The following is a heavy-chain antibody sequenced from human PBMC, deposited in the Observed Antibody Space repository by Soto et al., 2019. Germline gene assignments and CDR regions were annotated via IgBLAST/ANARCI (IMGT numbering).Heavy chain of an antibody. J-gene: IGHJ4*02. CDR1: GFTFSDYY. CDR3: ARVGYSYGFSLLDY. CDR2: ISSSSSYT. V-gene: IGHV3-11*06. D-gene: IGHD5-18*01. Sequence: GGSLRLSCAASGFTFSDYYMSWIRQAPGKGLEWVSYISSSSSYTNYADSVKGRFTISRDNAKNSLYLQMNSLIAEDTAVYYCARVGYSYGFSLLDYWGQGTLVTVSS.